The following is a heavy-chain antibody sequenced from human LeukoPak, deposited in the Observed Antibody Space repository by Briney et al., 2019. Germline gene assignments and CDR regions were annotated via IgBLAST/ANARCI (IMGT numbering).Heavy chain of an antibody. CDR2: TNHSGST. V-gene: IGHV4-38-2*02. CDR1: VYSIRRGYY. Sequence: SDTLSLICTVCVYSIRRGYYLAWMRQPPGNGLEWIGSTNHSGSTYYNPSPERRVTDSVDTSKNQLSLTLSSVTAADKAVFYCARVCSSGGCLDYWGQGNLVSVSS. CDR3: ARVCSSGGCLDY. J-gene: IGHJ4*02. D-gene: IGHD2-15*01.